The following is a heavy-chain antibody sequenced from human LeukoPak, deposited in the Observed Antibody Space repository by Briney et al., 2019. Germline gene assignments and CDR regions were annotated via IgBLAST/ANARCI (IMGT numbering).Heavy chain of an antibody. CDR1: GFTFDDYG. Sequence: GGSLRLSCAASGFTFDDYGMSWVRQAPGKRLEWVSGINWNGGSTGYADSVKGRFTISRDNAKNSLYLQMNSLRAEDTALYYCAREGLYYDSSSYYPRRTYYYYYMDVWGKGTTVTVSS. D-gene: IGHD3-22*01. CDR3: AREGLYYDSSSYYPRRTYYYYYMDV. J-gene: IGHJ6*03. CDR2: INWNGGST. V-gene: IGHV3-20*04.